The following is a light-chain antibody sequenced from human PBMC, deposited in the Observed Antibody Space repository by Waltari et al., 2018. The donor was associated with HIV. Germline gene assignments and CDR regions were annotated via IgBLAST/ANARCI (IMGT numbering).Light chain of an antibody. CDR3: QQSYSTLH. CDR2: AAS. Sequence: DIQMTQSPSSLSASVGDRVTITCRASQSISTYLNWYQKKSGKAPKLLIYAASSLQSGVPSRFSGSGSETDFTLTISSLQPEDFATYYCQQSYSTLHFGQGTKLEIK. V-gene: IGKV1-39*01. CDR1: QSISTY. J-gene: IGKJ2*01.